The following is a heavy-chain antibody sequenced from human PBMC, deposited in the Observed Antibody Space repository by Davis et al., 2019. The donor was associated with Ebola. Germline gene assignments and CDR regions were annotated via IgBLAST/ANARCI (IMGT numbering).Heavy chain of an antibody. J-gene: IGHJ4*02. D-gene: IGHD6-6*01. Sequence: GGSLRLSCAASGFTFSAYYMSWIRQAPGKGLEWVSYISSSGSTIYYADSVKGRFTISRDNAKNSLYLQMNSLKTEDTAVYYCTSSYASSSGDYWGQGTLVTVSS. V-gene: IGHV3-11*01. CDR1: GFTFSAYY. CDR2: ISSSGSTI. CDR3: TSSYASSSGDY.